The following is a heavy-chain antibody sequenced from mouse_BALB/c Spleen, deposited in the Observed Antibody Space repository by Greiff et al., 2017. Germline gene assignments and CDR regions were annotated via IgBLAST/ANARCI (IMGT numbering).Heavy chain of an antibody. CDR2: ISSGGGST. D-gene: IGHD2-14*01. CDR1: GFAFSSYD. CDR3: ARNYRYDGFDY. Sequence: EVKLVESGGGLVKPGGSLKLSCAASGFAFSSYDMSWVRQTPEKRLEWVAYISSGGGSTYYPDTVKGRFTLSRDNAKNTLYLQMSSLKSEDTAIYYCARNYRYDGFDYWGQGTTLTVSS. V-gene: IGHV5-12-1*01. J-gene: IGHJ2*01.